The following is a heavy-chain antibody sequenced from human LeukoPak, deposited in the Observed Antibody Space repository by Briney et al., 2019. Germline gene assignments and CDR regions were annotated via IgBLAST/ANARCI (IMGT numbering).Heavy chain of an antibody. CDR1: GYSFTSYW. D-gene: IGHD2-15*01. CDR3: ARSRAAQDDAFDI. V-gene: IGHV5-51*01. Sequence: VESLKISCKGSGYSFTSYWIGWVRQMPGRGLEWMGIIYPGDSDTRYSPSFQGQVTISADKSISTAYLQWSSLKASDTAMYYCARSRAAQDDAFDIWGQGTMVTVSS. CDR2: IYPGDSDT. J-gene: IGHJ3*02.